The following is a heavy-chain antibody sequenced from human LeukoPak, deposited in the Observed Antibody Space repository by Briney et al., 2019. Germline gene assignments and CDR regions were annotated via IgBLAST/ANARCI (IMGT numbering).Heavy chain of an antibody. CDR3: AKATYSGSYYIIDS. D-gene: IGHD1-26*01. Sequence: GGSLRLSCAASGFTFSSYAMSWVRQAPGKGLEWVSAISGSGGSTYYADSVKGRFTISRDNSKNTLYLQMNSLRAEDTAVYYCAKATYSGSYYIIDSWGQGTLVTVSS. J-gene: IGHJ4*02. CDR2: ISGSGGST. CDR1: GFTFSSYA. V-gene: IGHV3-23*01.